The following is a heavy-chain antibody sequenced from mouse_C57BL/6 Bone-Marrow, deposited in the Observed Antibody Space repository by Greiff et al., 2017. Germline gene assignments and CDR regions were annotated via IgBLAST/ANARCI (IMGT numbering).Heavy chain of an antibody. V-gene: IGHV1-85*01. CDR3: ARLEFDGSSGDWYFDV. CDR1: GYTFTSYD. CDR2: IYPRDGST. D-gene: IGHD1-1*01. Sequence: VKLMESGPELVKPGASVKLSCKASGYTFTSYDINWVKQRPGQGLEWIGWIYPRDGSTKYNEKFKGKAKLTVDTSSSTAYMELHSLTSEDSAVYFCARLEFDGSSGDWYFDVWGTGTTVTVSS. J-gene: IGHJ1*03.